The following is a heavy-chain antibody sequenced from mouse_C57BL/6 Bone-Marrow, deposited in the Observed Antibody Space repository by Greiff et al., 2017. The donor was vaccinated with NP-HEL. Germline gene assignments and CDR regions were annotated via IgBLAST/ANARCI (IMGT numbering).Heavy chain of an antibody. CDR3: AVDGNWYFDV. J-gene: IGHJ1*03. V-gene: IGHV1-26*01. CDR1: GYTFTDYY. CDR2: INPNNGGT. Sequence: EVQLQESGPELVKPGASVKITCKASGYTFTDYYMNWVKQSHGKSLEWIGDINPNNGGTSYNQKFKGKATLTVDKSSSTAYMELRSLTSEDSAVYYCAVDGNWYFDVWGTGTTVTVSS.